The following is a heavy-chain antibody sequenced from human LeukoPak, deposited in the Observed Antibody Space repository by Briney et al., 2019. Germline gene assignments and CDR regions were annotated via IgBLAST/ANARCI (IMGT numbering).Heavy chain of an antibody. D-gene: IGHD1-1*01. Sequence: ASVKVSCKSSGYTFTSYDINWLRQATGQGLEWMGWMNPKSGNTGYAQKFQGRVTMTRNTSISTAYMELSSLRSEDTAVYYCARATGTTSDDYWGQGTLVTVSS. CDR2: MNPKSGNT. CDR1: GYTFTSYD. CDR3: ARATGTTSDDY. J-gene: IGHJ4*02. V-gene: IGHV1-8*01.